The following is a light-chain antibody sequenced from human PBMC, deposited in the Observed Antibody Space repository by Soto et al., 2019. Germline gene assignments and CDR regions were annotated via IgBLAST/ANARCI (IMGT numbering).Light chain of an antibody. J-gene: IGLJ3*02. CDR1: SSNIGSNY. CDR2: DNN. CDR3: GTWDSSLSAWV. Sequence: QSVLTQPPSVSAAPGQKVTISCSGSSSNIGSNYISWYQQLPGTAPKLLIFDNNNRPSGTPARFSGSKSGTSATLGIAGLQTGDEADYYCGTWDSSLSAWVFGGGTKLTVL. V-gene: IGLV1-51*01.